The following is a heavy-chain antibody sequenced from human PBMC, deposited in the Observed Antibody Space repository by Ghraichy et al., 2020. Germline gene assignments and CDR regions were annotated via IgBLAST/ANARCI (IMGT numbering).Heavy chain of an antibody. J-gene: IGHJ6*02. CDR1: GDSVSSNSAT. D-gene: IGHD2-15*01. V-gene: IGHV6-1*01. CDR2: TYYRSKWYN. Sequence: SQTLSLTCAISGDSVSSNSATWNWIRRSPSRGLEWLGRTYYRSKWYNDYAVSVKGRMTINPDTSKNQLSLQLNSVTPEDTAVYYCAREGCSGSNCFYGMDVWGQGTTVTVSS. CDR3: AREGCSGSNCFYGMDV.